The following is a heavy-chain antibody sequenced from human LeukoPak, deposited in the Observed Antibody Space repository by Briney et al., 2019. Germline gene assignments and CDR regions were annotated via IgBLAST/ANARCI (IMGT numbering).Heavy chain of an antibody. D-gene: IGHD5-12*01. CDR3: AKLDGFDLS. CDR1: GFSFGDYG. Sequence: GGSLRLSCKASGFSFGDYGMHWVRQAPGKGLEWMTFIRYDGINKYYTDSVKGRFIISRDNSKNTLHLQMNSLRFEDTAMYYCAKLDGFDLSWGQGTLVTVSS. V-gene: IGHV3-30*02. CDR2: IRYDGINK. J-gene: IGHJ5*02.